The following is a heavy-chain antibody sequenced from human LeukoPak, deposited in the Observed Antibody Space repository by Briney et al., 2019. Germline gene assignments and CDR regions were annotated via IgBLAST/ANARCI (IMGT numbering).Heavy chain of an antibody. CDR2: ISPNSGAT. J-gene: IGHJ4*02. CDR1: GYTFTGYH. D-gene: IGHD2-21*01. V-gene: IGHV1-2*06. Sequence: ASVKVSCKPSGYTFTGYHMHWVRQAPRQGLEWMGRISPNSGATTYAQKFQGRVTMTRDTSISTAYMELSSLKSDDTAVYYCARGVAGGFDYWGQGTLVSVSS. CDR3: ARGVAGGFDY.